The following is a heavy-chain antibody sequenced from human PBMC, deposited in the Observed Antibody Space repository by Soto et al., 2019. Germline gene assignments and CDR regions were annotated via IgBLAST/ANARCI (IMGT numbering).Heavy chain of an antibody. V-gene: IGHV4-59*01. CDR1: GYSFSNFY. CDR2: FHGSGNS. Sequence: SETLSLTCTVSGYSFSNFYWIRIRQPPGKGLDWIGYFHGSGNSSYNTSLENRVSIGLGRSANQFSLXLSSVSAAQTAIYYCARGTRALITSCFEYRAQGPRVKASS. CDR3: ARGTRALITSCFEY. J-gene: IGHJ4*02. D-gene: IGHD1-20*01.